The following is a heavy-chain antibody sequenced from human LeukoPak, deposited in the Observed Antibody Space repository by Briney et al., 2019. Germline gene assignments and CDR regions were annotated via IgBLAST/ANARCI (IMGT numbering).Heavy chain of an antibody. CDR3: ARAIDSSFDY. CDR2: ISYDGSNE. Sequence: GGSLRLSCAASGFTFSSYGMHWVRQAPGKGLEWVALISYDGSNEYYADSVRGRFTISRDNSKFTLYMQMNSLRAEDTAVYYCARAIDSSFDYWGQGTLVTVSS. J-gene: IGHJ4*02. V-gene: IGHV3-30*03. CDR1: GFTFSSYG. D-gene: IGHD6-13*01.